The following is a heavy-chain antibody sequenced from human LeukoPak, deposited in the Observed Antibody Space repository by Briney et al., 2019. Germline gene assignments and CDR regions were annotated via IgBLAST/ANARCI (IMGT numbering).Heavy chain of an antibody. D-gene: IGHD6-13*01. J-gene: IGHJ4*02. CDR3: AREAGSSSWTYDY. CDR1: GFTFSSYA. Sequence: GGSLRLSCAASGFTFSSYAMSWVRQAPGKGLEWVSSIRSSSSYIYYADSVKGRFTISRDNAKNSLYLQMNSLRAEDTAVYYCAREAGSSSWTYDYWGQGTLVTVSS. V-gene: IGHV3-21*01. CDR2: IRSSSSYI.